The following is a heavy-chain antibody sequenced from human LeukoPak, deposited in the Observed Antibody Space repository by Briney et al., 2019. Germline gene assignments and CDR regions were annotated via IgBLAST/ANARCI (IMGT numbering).Heavy chain of an antibody. CDR1: GYTFTGYY. Sequence: GASVKVSCKASGYTFTGYYMHWVRQAPGKGLEWVSSISSSSSYIYYADSVKGRFTISRDNAKNSLYLQMNSLRAEDTAVYYCARDFGAVAGSDYWGQGTLVTVSS. D-gene: IGHD6-19*01. V-gene: IGHV3-21*01. J-gene: IGHJ4*02. CDR2: ISSSSSYI. CDR3: ARDFGAVAGSDY.